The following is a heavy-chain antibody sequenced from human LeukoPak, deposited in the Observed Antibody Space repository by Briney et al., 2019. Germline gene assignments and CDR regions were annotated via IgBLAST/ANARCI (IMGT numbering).Heavy chain of an antibody. CDR1: GFTFSSYG. CDR2: ISPSGRNT. V-gene: IGHV3-23*01. Sequence: PGGSLRLSCAASGFTFSSYGMSWVRQAPGKGLEWVSAISPSGRNTYYADSVKGRFIISRDNSKDMLHLQMSSLRAEDTAVYYCAKGGSDSSGYYSLYYYYYMDVWGKGTTVTISS. D-gene: IGHD3-22*01. CDR3: AKGGSDSSGYYSLYYYYYMDV. J-gene: IGHJ6*03.